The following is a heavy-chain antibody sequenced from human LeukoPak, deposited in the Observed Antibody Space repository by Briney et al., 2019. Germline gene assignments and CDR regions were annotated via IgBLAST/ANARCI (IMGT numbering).Heavy chain of an antibody. CDR2: INHSGST. CDR1: GGSIRSSYYY. V-gene: IGHV4-39*07. D-gene: IGHD6-13*01. CDR3: ARGFLRIAAARTGFDY. Sequence: PSETLSLTCTVSGGSIRSSYYYWGWIRQPPGKGLEWIGEINHSGSTNYNPSLKSRVTISVDTSKNQFSLKLSSVTAADTAVYYCARGFLRIAAARTGFDYWGQGTLVTVSS. J-gene: IGHJ4*02.